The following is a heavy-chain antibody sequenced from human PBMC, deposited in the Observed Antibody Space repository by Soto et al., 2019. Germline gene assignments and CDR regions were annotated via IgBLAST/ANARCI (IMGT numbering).Heavy chain of an antibody. Sequence: QLQLQESGSGLVKPSQTLSLTCAVSGGSISSGGYSWSWIRQPPGKGLEWIGYIYHSGSTYYNPSLKSRATISVARAKTLFSLKLRSVIAAYTAVYFCARGPPFYGGQGTLVPVSS. CDR3: ARGPPFY. J-gene: IGHJ4*02. V-gene: IGHV4-30-2*01. CDR2: IYHSGST. CDR1: GGSISSGGYS.